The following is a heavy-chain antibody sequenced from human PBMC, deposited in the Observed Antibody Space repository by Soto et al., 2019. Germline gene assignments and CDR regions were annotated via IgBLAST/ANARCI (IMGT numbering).Heavy chain of an antibody. CDR1: GFTFSSYS. CDR2: ISSSSSYI. Sequence: EVQLVESGGGLVKPGGSLRLSCAASGFTFSSYSMNWVRQAPGKGLEWVSSISSSSSYIYYADSVKGRFTISRDNATNSLYLQMTTLRAEDTAVYYCARDQADYCGHSIPPYGMDVWCQGTTVTVSS. V-gene: IGHV3-21*01. D-gene: IGHD4-17*01. CDR3: ARDQADYCGHSIPPYGMDV. J-gene: IGHJ6*02.